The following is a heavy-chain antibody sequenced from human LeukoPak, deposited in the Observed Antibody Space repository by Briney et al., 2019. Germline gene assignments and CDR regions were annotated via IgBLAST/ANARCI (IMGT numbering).Heavy chain of an antibody. V-gene: IGHV7-4-1*02. CDR1: GYTFTSYY. CDR2: INTNTGNP. Sequence: GASVKVSCKASGYTFTSYYMHWVRQAPGQGLEWMGWINTNTGNPTYAQGFTGRFVFSLDTSVSTAYLQISSLKAEDTAVYYCAEEDSMTGYWGQGTLVTVSS. J-gene: IGHJ4*02. CDR3: AEEDSMTGY. D-gene: IGHD2/OR15-2a*01.